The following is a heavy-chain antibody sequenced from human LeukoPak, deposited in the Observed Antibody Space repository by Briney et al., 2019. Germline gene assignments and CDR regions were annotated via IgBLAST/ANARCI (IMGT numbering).Heavy chain of an antibody. J-gene: IGHJ4*02. V-gene: IGHV1-18*01. CDR2: ISAYNGNT. CDR3: AREADFWSGYYTGIDY. Sequence: ASVNVSCKASGYTFTSYGISWVRQAPGQGLEWMGWISAYNGNTNYAQKLQGRVTMTTDTSTSTAYMELRSLRSDDTAVYYCAREADFWSGYYTGIDYWGQGTLVTVSS. CDR1: GYTFTSYG. D-gene: IGHD3-3*01.